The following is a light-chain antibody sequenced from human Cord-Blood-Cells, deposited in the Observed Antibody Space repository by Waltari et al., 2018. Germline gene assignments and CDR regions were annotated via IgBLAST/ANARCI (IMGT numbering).Light chain of an antibody. CDR2: GKN. V-gene: IGLV3-19*01. CDR1: SLRSYY. CDR3: NSRDSSGNQRV. Sequence: SSELPQDPAVSVALGQTVRITCQGDSLRSYYASWYQQKPGQAPVLGIEGKNHRCSGIPDRFAGSSSGNTASLTITGAQAEDEADYYGNSRDSSGNQRVFGGGTKLTGL. J-gene: IGLJ2*01.